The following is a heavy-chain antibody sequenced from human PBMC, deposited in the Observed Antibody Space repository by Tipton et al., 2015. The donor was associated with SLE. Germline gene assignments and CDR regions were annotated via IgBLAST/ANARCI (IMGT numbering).Heavy chain of an antibody. CDR2: INHSGST. CDR1: GGSFSGYY. Sequence: TLSLTCAVYGGSFSGYYWSWIRQPPGKGLAWIGEINHSGSTNYNPSPKSRVTISVDTSKNQFSLKLSSVTAAGTAVYYCARDTVGEYSGAFGSWGQESMVYVSS. J-gene: IGHJ3*02. D-gene: IGHD3-16*01. CDR3: ARDTVGEYSGAFGS. V-gene: IGHV4-34*01.